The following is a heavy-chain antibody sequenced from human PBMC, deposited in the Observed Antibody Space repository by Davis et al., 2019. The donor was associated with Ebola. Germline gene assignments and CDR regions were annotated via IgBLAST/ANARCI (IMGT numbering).Heavy chain of an antibody. CDR2: INPHNGNT. J-gene: IGHJ4*02. CDR1: GYTFTSYG. D-gene: IGHD1-26*01. Sequence: AASVKVSCKASGYTFTSYGITWVRQAPGQGLEWMGWINPHNGNTNYAQNVQGRVTMTTDTSTSTAYMELRSLRSDDTAVYYCARDRVGATPYWGQGTLVTVSS. V-gene: IGHV1-18*04. CDR3: ARDRVGATPY.